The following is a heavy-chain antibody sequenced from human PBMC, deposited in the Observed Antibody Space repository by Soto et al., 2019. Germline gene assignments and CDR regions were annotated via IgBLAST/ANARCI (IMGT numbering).Heavy chain of an antibody. CDR2: INHSGST. CDR3: AREPCSTMVRGSYGAFDI. J-gene: IGHJ3*02. V-gene: IGHV4-34*01. Sequence: SETLSLTCAVYGGSFSGYYWSWIRQPPGKGLEWIGEINHSGSTNYNPSLKSRVTISVDTSKNQFSQKLSSVTAADTAVYYCAREPCSTMVRGSYGAFDIWGQGTMVTVSS. CDR1: GGSFSGYY. D-gene: IGHD3-10*01.